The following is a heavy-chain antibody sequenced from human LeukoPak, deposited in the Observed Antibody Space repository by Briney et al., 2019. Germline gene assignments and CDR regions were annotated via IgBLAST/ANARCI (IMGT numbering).Heavy chain of an antibody. D-gene: IGHD4-23*01. J-gene: IGHJ4*02. CDR1: GGSISSYY. CDR3: ARGEFPDYGGVDY. CDR2: IYYSGST. Sequence: SETLSLTCTVSGGSISSYYWSWIRQPPGKGLEWIGYIYYSGSTNYNPSLKSRVTISVDTSKNQFSLKLSSVTAADTAVYYGARGEFPDYGGVDYWGQGTLVTVSS. V-gene: IGHV4-59*01.